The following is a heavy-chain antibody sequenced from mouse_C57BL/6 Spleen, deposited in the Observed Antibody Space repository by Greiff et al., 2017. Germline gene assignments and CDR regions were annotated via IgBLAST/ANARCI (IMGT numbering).Heavy chain of an antibody. CDR2: INPNNGGT. J-gene: IGHJ2*01. Sequence: VQLKQSGPELVKPGASVKMSCKASGYTFTDYNMHWVKQSHGKSLEWIGYINPNNGGTSYNQKFKGKATLTVNKSSSTAYMGLRSLTSEDSAVYYCAREGDYYGSSYGGYWGQSTTLTVSS. CDR1: GYTFTDYN. CDR3: AREGDYYGSSYGGY. V-gene: IGHV1-22*01. D-gene: IGHD1-1*01.